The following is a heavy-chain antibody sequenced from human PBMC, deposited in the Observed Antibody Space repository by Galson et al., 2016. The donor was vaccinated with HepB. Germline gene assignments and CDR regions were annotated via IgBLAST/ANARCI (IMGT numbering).Heavy chain of an antibody. D-gene: IGHD1-1*01. V-gene: IGHV4-39*07. CDR2: IYYSGRT. CDR3: ARGNWNDEVDY. Sequence: ETLSLTCTVSGGSISSPSYYWGWIRQPPGKGLEWIGSIYYSGRTYHNPSLKGRVTISVDTSKNQFSLKVRSVTAADTAVYYCARGNWNDEVDYWGQGTLVTVSS. CDR1: GGSISSPSYY. J-gene: IGHJ4*02.